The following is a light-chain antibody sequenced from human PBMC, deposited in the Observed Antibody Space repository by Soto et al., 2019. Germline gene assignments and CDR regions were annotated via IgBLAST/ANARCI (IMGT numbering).Light chain of an antibody. Sequence: DVPIPPPPSTLSASVGERVTITCRASQSISSWLAWYQQKPGKAPKLLIYKASSLESGVPSRFSGSGSGTEFTLTISSLQPDDFATYYCQQYNSYWTLGQGTKVDIK. J-gene: IGKJ1*01. CDR3: QQYNSYWT. CDR1: QSISSW. CDR2: KAS. V-gene: IGKV1-5*03.